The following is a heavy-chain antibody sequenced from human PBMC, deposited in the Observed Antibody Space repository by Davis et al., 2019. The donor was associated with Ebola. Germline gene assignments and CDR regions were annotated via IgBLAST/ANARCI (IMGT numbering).Heavy chain of an antibody. CDR1: GFIVSDKY. Sequence: GESLKISCAVSGFIVSDKYMSWVRQAPGKGLEWVSFISSSSNYIYYADSVKGRFTVSRDNAKNSLYLQMNSLRAEDTAVYYCVRDPALVVTGGGWFFGLWGRGTLVTVSS. CDR3: VRDPALVVTGGGWFFGL. J-gene: IGHJ2*01. CDR2: ISSSSNYI. D-gene: IGHD2-21*02. V-gene: IGHV3-21*01.